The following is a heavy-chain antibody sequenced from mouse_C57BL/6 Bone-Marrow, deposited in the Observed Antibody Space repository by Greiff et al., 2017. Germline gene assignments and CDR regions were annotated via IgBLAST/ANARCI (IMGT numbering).Heavy chain of an antibody. CDR1: GYTFTSYW. D-gene: IGHD2-2*01. J-gene: IGHJ3*01. Sequence: QVQLQQPGAELVMPGASVKLSCKASGYTFTSYWMHWVKQRPGQGLEWIGGIDPSDSYTNYNQKFKGKSTLTVDKSSSTAYMQLSSLTSEDSAVYYCARGTLGYEGFAYWGQGTLVTVSA. CDR2: IDPSDSYT. V-gene: IGHV1-69*01. CDR3: ARGTLGYEGFAY.